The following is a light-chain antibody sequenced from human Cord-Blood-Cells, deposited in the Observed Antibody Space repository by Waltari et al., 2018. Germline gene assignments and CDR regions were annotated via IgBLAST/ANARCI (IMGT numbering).Light chain of an antibody. CDR2: DVS. CDR3: SSYTSSSTWV. CDR1: SSDVGGYNY. V-gene: IGLV2-14*01. J-gene: IGLJ3*02. Sequence: QSALTQPASVSGSPGQSITISCTGTSSDVGGYNYVSWYQQHPGKAPKLMLYDVSKRPTGVANRFPGSKSRNTASLTISGLQAEDEADYYCSSYTSSSTWVFGGGTKLTVL.